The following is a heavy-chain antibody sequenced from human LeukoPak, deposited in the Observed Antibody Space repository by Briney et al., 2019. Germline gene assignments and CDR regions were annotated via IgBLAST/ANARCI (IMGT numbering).Heavy chain of an antibody. CDR2: IYYSGST. D-gene: IGHD3-3*01. CDR3: ARDRSIFGVVTNWFDP. Sequence: PSETLSLTCTVSGGSISSYYWSWIRQPPGKGLEWIGYIYYSGSTNYNPSLKSRVTISVDTSKNQFSLKLSSVTAADTAVYYCARDRSIFGVVTNWFDPWGQGTLVTVSS. J-gene: IGHJ5*02. CDR1: GGSISSYY. V-gene: IGHV4-59*01.